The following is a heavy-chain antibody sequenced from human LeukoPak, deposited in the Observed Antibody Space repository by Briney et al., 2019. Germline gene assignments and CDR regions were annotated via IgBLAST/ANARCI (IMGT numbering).Heavy chain of an antibody. CDR1: GGSISNKNW. J-gene: IGHJ4*02. CDR2: IYHSGST. CDR3: ARWVGSSSGGDGRIDY. Sequence: SETLSLTCAVSGGSISNKNWWSWVRQSPGKGLEWIGEIYHSGSTNYNPSLKSRVTISVDTSKNQFSLKLSSVTAADTAVYYCARWVGSSSGGDGRIDYWGQGTLVTVSS. D-gene: IGHD6-6*01. V-gene: IGHV4-4*02.